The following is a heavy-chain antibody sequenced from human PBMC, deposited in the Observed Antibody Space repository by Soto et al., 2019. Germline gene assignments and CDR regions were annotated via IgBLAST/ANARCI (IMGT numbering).Heavy chain of an antibody. D-gene: IGHD5-18*01. CDR3: ARHYGYNYGYVDY. V-gene: IGHV4-39*01. CDR1: GGSISSGGYY. Sequence: SETLSLTCTVSGGSISSGGYYWGWIRQPPGKGLEWIGSIYYSGSAHSNPSLKSRVTISVDTSKNQFSLKLSSVTAADTAVYYCARHYGYNYGYVDYWGQGTLVTVSS. CDR2: IYYSGSA. J-gene: IGHJ4*02.